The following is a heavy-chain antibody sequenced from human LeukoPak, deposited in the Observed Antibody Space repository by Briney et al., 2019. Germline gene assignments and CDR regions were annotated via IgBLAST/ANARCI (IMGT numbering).Heavy chain of an antibody. J-gene: IGHJ4*02. CDR1: GGSISSGGYY. Sequence: SETLSLTCTVSGGSISSGGYYWDWIRQPPGKGLEWIGSIYYSGNTYYNPSLKSRVTISVDTSKNQFSLKLSSVTAADTAVYYCARSDIWGSYRFLDYWGQGALVTVSS. CDR2: IYYSGNT. V-gene: IGHV4-39*01. D-gene: IGHD3-16*02. CDR3: ARSDIWGSYRFLDY.